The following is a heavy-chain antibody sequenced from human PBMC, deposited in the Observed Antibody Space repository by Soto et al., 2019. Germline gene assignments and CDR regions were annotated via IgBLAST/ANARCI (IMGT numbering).Heavy chain of an antibody. CDR2: INHSGST. J-gene: IGHJ5*02. V-gene: IGHV4-34*01. CDR3: ARGGVTTNNWFDP. CDR1: GGSFSGYY. Sequence: SETLSLTCAVYGGSFSGYYWSWIRQPPGKGLEWIGEINHSGSTNYNPSLKSRVTISVDTSKNQFSLKLSSVTAADTAVYYCARGGVTTNNWFDPWGQGTLVTVSS. D-gene: IGHD4-17*01.